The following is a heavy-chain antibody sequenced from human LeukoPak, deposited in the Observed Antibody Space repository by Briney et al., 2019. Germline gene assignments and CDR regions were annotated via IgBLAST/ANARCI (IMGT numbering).Heavy chain of an antibody. J-gene: IGHJ5*02. Sequence: PSETLSLTCTVSGDSINSYYWSWIRQTPEKGLEWIGYMSYSGRSDYGSSLKSRVTMSVDTSKNQFSLRMTSVTAADTAVYYCARAGSSWYASWGQGTLVTVSS. CDR1: GDSINSYY. CDR2: MSYSGRS. CDR3: ARAGSSWYAS. D-gene: IGHD6-13*01. V-gene: IGHV4-59*01.